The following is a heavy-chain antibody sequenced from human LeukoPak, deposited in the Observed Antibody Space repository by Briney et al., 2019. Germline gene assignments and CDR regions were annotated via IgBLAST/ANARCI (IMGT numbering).Heavy chain of an antibody. CDR2: IKPSGGST. CDR3: ARELGPSADFDY. V-gene: IGHV1-46*03. CDR1: GYTFTSYY. J-gene: IGHJ4*02. Sequence: ASVKVSCKASGYTFTSYYMHWVRQGPRQGLEWMGIIKPSGGSTSYAQKFQGRVTMTRDTSTSTVYMELSSLRSEGAAVYYCARELGPSADFDYWGQRTLVTVS.